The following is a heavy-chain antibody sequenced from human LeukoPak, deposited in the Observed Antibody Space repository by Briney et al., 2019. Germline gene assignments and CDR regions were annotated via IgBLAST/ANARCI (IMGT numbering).Heavy chain of an antibody. CDR3: ARDLDYGGNSVSSY. CDR1: GGSISSSSYY. J-gene: IGHJ4*02. D-gene: IGHD4-23*01. Sequence: SETLSLTCTVSGGSISSSSYYWGWIRQPPGKGLEWIGSIYYSGSTYYNPSLKSRVTISVDTSKNQFSLKLSSVTAADTAVYYCARDLDYGGNSVSSYWGQGTLVTVSS. CDR2: IYYSGST. V-gene: IGHV4-39*02.